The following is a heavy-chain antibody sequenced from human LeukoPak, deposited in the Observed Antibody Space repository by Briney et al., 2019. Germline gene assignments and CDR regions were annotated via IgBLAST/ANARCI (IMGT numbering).Heavy chain of an antibody. V-gene: IGHV3-23*01. CDR1: GFTFTNYA. CDR3: AKDKQWLVFDY. D-gene: IGHD6-19*01. CDR2: ISDSGGST. Sequence: GGSLRLSCTASGFTFTNYAMSWVRQAPGKGLGWVSAISDSGGSTYYADSVKGRFTISRDNSKNTLYLQMNSLRDEDTAVYYCAKDKQWLVFDYWGQGTLVTVSS. J-gene: IGHJ4*02.